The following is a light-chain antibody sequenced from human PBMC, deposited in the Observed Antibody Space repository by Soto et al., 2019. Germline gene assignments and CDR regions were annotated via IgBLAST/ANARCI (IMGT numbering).Light chain of an antibody. V-gene: IGKV3-15*01. CDR1: QSVSSN. CDR3: QQYNNWPPWT. J-gene: IGKJ1*01. Sequence: EIVMTQSPAPLSVSPGERATLSCRASQSVSSNLAWYQQKPGQAPRLLIYGASTRATGIPARFSGSGSGTEFTLTISSLQCEDFAVYYCQQYNNWPPWTFGQGTKVEIK. CDR2: GAS.